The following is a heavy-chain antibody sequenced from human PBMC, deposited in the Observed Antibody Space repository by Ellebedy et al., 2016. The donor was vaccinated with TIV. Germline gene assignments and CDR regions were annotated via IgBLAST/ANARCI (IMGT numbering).Heavy chain of an antibody. CDR3: ARDPDAFGDQYFDL. CDR2: ISYHGSDK. J-gene: IGHJ5*01. D-gene: IGHD3-10*01. V-gene: IGHV3-30*04. Sequence: PGGSLRLSCAASGFNFNSYALHWVRQAPGKGLEWVSLISYHGSDKYYADSVEGRFTISRDNSKNTLDLQMNNLRTEDTAVYYCARDPDAFGDQYFDLWGQGTLVIVSS. CDR1: GFNFNSYA.